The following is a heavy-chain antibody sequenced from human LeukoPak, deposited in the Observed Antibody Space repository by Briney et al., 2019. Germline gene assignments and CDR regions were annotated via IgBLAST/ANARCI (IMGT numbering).Heavy chain of an antibody. CDR3: ASGYRITIFGVVILAWFDP. V-gene: IGHV4-34*01. J-gene: IGHJ5*02. CDR2: INHSGST. CDR1: GGSFSGYY. D-gene: IGHD3-3*01. Sequence: PSETLSLACAVYGGSFSGYYWSWIRQPPGKGLEWIGEINHSGSTNYNPSLKSRVTISVDTSKNQFSLKLSSVTAADTAVYYCASGYRITIFGVVILAWFDPWGQGTLVTVSS.